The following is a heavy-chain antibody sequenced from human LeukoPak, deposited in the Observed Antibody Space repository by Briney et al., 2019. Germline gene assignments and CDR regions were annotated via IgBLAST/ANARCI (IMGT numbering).Heavy chain of an antibody. D-gene: IGHD6-13*01. CDR1: GFTFSSYG. Sequence: GGSLRLSCAASGFTFSSYGMHWVRQAPGKGLEWVAVISYDGSNKYFADSVKGRFTISRDNSKNTLYLQMNSLRAEDTAVYYCARGYYSGSRIDYWGQGTLVTVSS. V-gene: IGHV3-30*03. CDR2: ISYDGSNK. J-gene: IGHJ4*02. CDR3: ARGYYSGSRIDY.